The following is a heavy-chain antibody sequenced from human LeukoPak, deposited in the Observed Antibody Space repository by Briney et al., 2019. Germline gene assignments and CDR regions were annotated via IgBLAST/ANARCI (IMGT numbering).Heavy chain of an antibody. CDR3: ARQMVRHFDY. Sequence: PSETLSLTCTVSGGAISSYYWSWIRQPPGKGLEWIGYIYYSGSTNYNPSPKSRVTISVDTSKNQFSLKLSSVTAADTAVYYCARQMVRHFDYWGQGTLVTVSS. CDR2: IYYSGST. CDR1: GGAISSYY. D-gene: IGHD3-10*01. J-gene: IGHJ4*02. V-gene: IGHV4-59*08.